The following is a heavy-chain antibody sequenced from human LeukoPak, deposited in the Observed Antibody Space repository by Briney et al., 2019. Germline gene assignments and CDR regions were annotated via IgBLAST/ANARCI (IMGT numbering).Heavy chain of an antibody. Sequence: LSLTCTVSGGSISSGDYYWSWIRQPPGKGLEWVSCISSSGTSTYYAASVKGRFTISRDNAKNSLYLQMNSLRAEDTAVYYCARALIETGTSFDYWGQGTLVTVSS. CDR1: GGSISSGDYY. D-gene: IGHD1-7*01. CDR3: ARALIETGTSFDY. J-gene: IGHJ4*02. CDR2: ISSSGTST. V-gene: IGHV3-11*04.